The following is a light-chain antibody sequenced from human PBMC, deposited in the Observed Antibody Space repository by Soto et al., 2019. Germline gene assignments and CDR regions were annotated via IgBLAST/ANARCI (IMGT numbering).Light chain of an antibody. CDR3: QQYGSSPT. CDR2: GAS. J-gene: IGKJ1*01. CDR1: QTVSSNY. V-gene: IGKV3-20*01. Sequence: EILLTQSPDTLSLPPGERATLSCRASQTVSSNYLAWCQQRPGQAPRLLIYGASNRATGVPARFSGSVSGTEFTLTISSLQSEDFAVYYCQQYGSSPTFGQGTKVDI.